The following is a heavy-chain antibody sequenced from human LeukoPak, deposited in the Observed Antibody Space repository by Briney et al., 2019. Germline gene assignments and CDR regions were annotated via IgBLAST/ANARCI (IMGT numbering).Heavy chain of an antibody. V-gene: IGHV1-18*01. Sequence: ASVKVSCKASGYTFTSYGISWVRQAPGQGLEWMGWISAYNGNTNYAQKLQGRVIMTTDTSTSTAYMELRSLRSDDTAVYYCARAKSSSWYSYYYYMDVWGKGTTVTVSS. CDR1: GYTFTSYG. D-gene: IGHD6-13*01. CDR3: ARAKSSSWYSYYYYMDV. CDR2: ISAYNGNT. J-gene: IGHJ6*03.